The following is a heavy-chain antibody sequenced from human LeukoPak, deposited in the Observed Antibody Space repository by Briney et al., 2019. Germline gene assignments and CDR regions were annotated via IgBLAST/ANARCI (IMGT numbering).Heavy chain of an antibody. CDR3: ARGGNFYRGHYFDY. CDR2: IYYTGST. V-gene: IGHV4-59*01. Sequence: PSETLSLTCTVSGGSISEDYWYWIRQPPGKGLEWIGYIYYTGSTKYHPSLKSRLTISVDTSKNQFSLRLTSVTAADTAVYYCARGGNFYRGHYFDYWGQGALVTVSS. D-gene: IGHD1-26*01. CDR1: GGSISEDY. J-gene: IGHJ4*02.